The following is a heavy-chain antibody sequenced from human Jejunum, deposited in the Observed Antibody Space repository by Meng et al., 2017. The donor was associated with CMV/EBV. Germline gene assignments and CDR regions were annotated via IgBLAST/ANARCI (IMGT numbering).Heavy chain of an antibody. Sequence: SRFTFSVYSMTWVRQTPGRGLEWVANIKQDGTETDYLDSVKGRFTISRDNAKNSVHLRMQNLRAEDTAVYYCARENDYGEPNLDLWGQGTLVTVSS. V-gene: IGHV3-7*01. J-gene: IGHJ5*02. D-gene: IGHD4-17*01. CDR3: ARENDYGEPNLDL. CDR2: IKQDGTET. CDR1: RFTFSVYS.